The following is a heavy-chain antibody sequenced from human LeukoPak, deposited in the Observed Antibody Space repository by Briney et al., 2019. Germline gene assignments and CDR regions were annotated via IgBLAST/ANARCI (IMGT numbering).Heavy chain of an antibody. V-gene: IGHV3-43*02. J-gene: IGHJ3*01. CDR1: GFTFDDYA. CDR3: AKDIRYCSGGSCFFGAFDV. CDR2: ISGDGGST. D-gene: IGHD2-15*01. Sequence: GGSLRLSCAASGFTFDDYAMHWVRQAPGKGLEWVSLISGDGGSTYYADSVKGRFTISRDNSRNSLYLQMNSLRTEDTALYYCAKDIRYCSGGSCFFGAFDVWGQGTMVTVSS.